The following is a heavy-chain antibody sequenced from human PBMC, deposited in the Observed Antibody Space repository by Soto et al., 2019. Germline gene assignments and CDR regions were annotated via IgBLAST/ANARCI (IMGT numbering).Heavy chain of an antibody. V-gene: IGHV3-23*01. Sequence: PGGSLRLSCAASGFTFSSYAMSWVRQAPGKGLEWVSAISGSAGSRYYADSVKGRFTISRDNSKNTLYLQMNSLRAEDTAVYYCARRALYSSSWHPSAFDIWGQGTMVTVSS. J-gene: IGHJ3*02. CDR1: GFTFSSYA. CDR3: ARRALYSSSWHPSAFDI. CDR2: ISGSAGSR. D-gene: IGHD6-13*01.